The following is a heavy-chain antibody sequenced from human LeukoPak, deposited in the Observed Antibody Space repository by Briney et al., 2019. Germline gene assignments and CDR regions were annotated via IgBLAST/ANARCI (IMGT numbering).Heavy chain of an antibody. D-gene: IGHD5-18*01. CDR1: GFTFSSYA. J-gene: IGHJ6*02. Sequence: GGSLRLSCAASGFTFSSYAMHWVRQAPGKGLEWVAVISYDGSNKYYADSVTGRFTISRDNSKNTLYLQMNSLRAEDTAVYYCARDRSYGPFYYYYGMDVWGQGTTVTVSS. CDR2: ISYDGSNK. V-gene: IGHV3-30-3*01. CDR3: ARDRSYGPFYYYYGMDV.